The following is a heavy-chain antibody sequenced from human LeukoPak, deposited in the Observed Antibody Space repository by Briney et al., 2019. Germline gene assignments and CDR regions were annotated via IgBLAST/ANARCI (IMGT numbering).Heavy chain of an antibody. CDR3: VKDPRDTYGTNWFVS. D-gene: IGHD2-21*01. CDR1: GFGFGNYA. J-gene: IGHJ5*01. V-gene: IGHV3-23*01. Sequence: PGGSLRLSCVASGFGFGNYAMSWVRQAPGKGLQWVSQISSTGGATWYAGFARDRFTISRDNSKKTLYLQMSGLRVEDTAMYYCVKDPRDTYGTNWFVSWGQGTLLIVSS. CDR2: ISSTGGAT.